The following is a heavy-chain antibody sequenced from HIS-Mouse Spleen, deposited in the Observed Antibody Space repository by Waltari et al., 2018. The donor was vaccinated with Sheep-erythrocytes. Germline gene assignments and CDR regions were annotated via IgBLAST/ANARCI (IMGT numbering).Heavy chain of an antibody. D-gene: IGHD1-1*01. J-gene: IGHJ6*02. CDR1: GFTFDASA. CDR2: ISWNSGSI. V-gene: IGHV3-9*01. Sequence: EVQLVESGGGLVQPGRSLRLSCAASGFTFDASAMHWVRDSPGKGLEWVSGISWNSGSIGYADSVKGRFTISRDNAKNSLYLQMNSLRAEDTALYYCAKDIGTGLSYGMDVWGQGTTVTVSS. CDR3: AKDIGTGLSYGMDV.